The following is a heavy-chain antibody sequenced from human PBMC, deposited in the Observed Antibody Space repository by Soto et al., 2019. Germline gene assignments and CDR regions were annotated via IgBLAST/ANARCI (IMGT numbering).Heavy chain of an antibody. CDR3: AKDRYDSRYFDY. J-gene: IGHJ4*02. CDR1: GFMFSSDW. V-gene: IGHV3-23*01. D-gene: IGHD3-22*01. CDR2: ISGSGGST. Sequence: GGSLRLSCAASGFMFSSDWMHWVRQAPGKGLEWVSAISGSGGSTYYADSVKGRFTISRDNSKNTLYLQMNSLRAEDTAVYYCAKDRYDSRYFDYWGQGTLVTVSS.